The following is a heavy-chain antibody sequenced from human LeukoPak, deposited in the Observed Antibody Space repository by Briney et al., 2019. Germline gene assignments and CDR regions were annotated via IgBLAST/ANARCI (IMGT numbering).Heavy chain of an antibody. J-gene: IGHJ4*02. V-gene: IGHV1-2*02. D-gene: IGHD4-17*01. CDR3: ARGDTTVTIDSGLGY. Sequence: GASVKVSCKASGYTFTGYYMHWVRQAPGQGLEWMGWINPNSGGTNYAQKFQGRVTMTRDTSISTAYMKLSRLRSDDTAVYYCARGDTTVTIDSGLGYWGQGTLVTVSS. CDR1: GYTFTGYY. CDR2: INPNSGGT.